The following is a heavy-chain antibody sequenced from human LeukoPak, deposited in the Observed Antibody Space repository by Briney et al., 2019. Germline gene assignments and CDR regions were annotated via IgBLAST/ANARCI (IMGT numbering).Heavy chain of an antibody. CDR1: GFTFSNAW. Sequence: GGSLRRYCAASGFTFSNAWMSWVRQAPGKGLEWVGRIKSNTDGGTTDYAAPVKGRFTISRDDSKNTLYLQMNSLKTEDTAVYYCTTGIAVAGTDFDYWGQGTLVTVSS. J-gene: IGHJ4*02. V-gene: IGHV3-15*01. CDR2: IKSNTDGGTT. CDR3: TTGIAVAGTDFDY. D-gene: IGHD6-19*01.